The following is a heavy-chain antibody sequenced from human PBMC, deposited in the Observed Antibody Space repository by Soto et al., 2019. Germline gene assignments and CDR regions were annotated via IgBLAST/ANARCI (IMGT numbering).Heavy chain of an antibody. CDR1: GYTFTGYY. CDR2: INPNSGGT. J-gene: IGHJ4*02. CDR3: ARDLGDSSGYYPDY. V-gene: IGHV1-2*02. D-gene: IGHD3-22*01. Sequence: GASVKVSCKASGYTFTGYYMHWVRQAPGQGLEWMGWINPNSGGTNYAQKVQGRVTMTRETSISTAYMELSRLRSDDTAMYYCARDLGDSSGYYPDYWGQGTLVTVSS.